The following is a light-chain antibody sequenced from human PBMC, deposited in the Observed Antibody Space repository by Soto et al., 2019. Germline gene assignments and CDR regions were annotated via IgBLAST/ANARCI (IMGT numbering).Light chain of an antibody. J-gene: IGKJ4*01. CDR2: AAS. CDR1: QSVSSSY. V-gene: IGKV3-20*01. Sequence: EIVLTQSPGTLSLSPGERATLSCRASQSVSSSYLGWYQQKPGQAPRLLIYAASSRATGIPDRFSGSGSGTEFTLTISRLEPEEFAVYYCQQYGSSPLTFGGGTKVEIK. CDR3: QQYGSSPLT.